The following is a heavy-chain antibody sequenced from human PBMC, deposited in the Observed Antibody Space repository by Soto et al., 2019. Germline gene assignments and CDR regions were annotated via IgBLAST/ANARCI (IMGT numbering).Heavy chain of an antibody. Sequence: EVQLVESGGGLVQPGGSLRLSCAASGFTFSTYNMNWVRQAPGKGLEWVSYISSSSRAIYYADSVKGRFTISSDNAKNSLYLQMSSLRDEDTAVYYCARVPLTCGGDCYIADYWGQGTLVTVSS. CDR2: ISSSSRAI. CDR3: ARVPLTCGGDCYIADY. D-gene: IGHD2-21*02. CDR1: GFTFSTYN. J-gene: IGHJ4*02. V-gene: IGHV3-48*02.